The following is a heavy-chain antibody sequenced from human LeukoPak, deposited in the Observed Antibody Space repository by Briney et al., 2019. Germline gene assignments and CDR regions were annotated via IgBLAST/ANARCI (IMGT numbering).Heavy chain of an antibody. CDR3: ARGGGHCSSTSCPIGGGMDV. D-gene: IGHD2-2*01. CDR2: ISAYNGNT. J-gene: IGHJ6*04. Sequence: GASVKVSFKASGYTFTIYGISWVRQAPGQGLEWMGWISAYNGNTNYAQKLQGRVTMTTDTSTSTAYMELRSLRSDDTAVYYCARGGGHCSSTSCPIGGGMDVWGKGTTVTVSS. CDR1: GYTFTIYG. V-gene: IGHV1-18*04.